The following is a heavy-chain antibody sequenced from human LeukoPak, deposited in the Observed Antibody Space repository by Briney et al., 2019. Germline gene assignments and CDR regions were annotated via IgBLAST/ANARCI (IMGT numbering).Heavy chain of an antibody. D-gene: IGHD3-22*01. CDR1: GGTFSSYA. CDR2: IIPIFGTA. Sequence: SVKVSCKASGGTFSSYAISWVRQAPGQGLEWMGGIIPIFGTANYAQKFQGRVTITADESTSTAYMELSSLRYEDTAVYYCARGRLNHYYDSSGYFDYWGQGTLVTVSS. V-gene: IGHV1-69*13. J-gene: IGHJ4*02. CDR3: ARGRLNHYYDSSGYFDY.